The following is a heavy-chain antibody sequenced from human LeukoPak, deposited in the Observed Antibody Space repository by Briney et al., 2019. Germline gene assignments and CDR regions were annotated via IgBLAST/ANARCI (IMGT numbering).Heavy chain of an antibody. Sequence: GGSLRLSCAASGFSFSSNWMSWVRQAPGRGLEWVANIRQVGREQNYVDSLRGRVTISRENATNSLYLHMSSLRDADTAVYYIVVTTGSRGFDYWGQGTLVTVSS. D-gene: IGHD2-2*01. CDR2: IRQVGREQ. CDR1: GFSFSSNW. J-gene: IGHJ4*02. V-gene: IGHV3-7*01. CDR3: VVTTGSRGFDY.